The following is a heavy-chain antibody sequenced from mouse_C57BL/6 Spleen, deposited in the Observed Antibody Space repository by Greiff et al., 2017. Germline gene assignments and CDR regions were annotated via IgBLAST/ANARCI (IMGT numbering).Heavy chain of an antibody. CDR3: ARSGTTVGDFDY. D-gene: IGHD1-1*01. Sequence: EVQLQQSGAELVKPGASVKLSCTASGFNIKDYYMHWVKQRTEQGLEWIGRIDPEDGETKYAPKFPGKATITADTSSNTAYLQLSSLTSEDTAVYYCARSGTTVGDFDYWGQGTTLTVSS. V-gene: IGHV14-2*01. J-gene: IGHJ2*01. CDR1: GFNIKDYY. CDR2: IDPEDGET.